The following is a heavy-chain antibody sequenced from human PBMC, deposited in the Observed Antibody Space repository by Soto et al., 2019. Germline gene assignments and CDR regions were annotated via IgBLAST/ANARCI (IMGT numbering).Heavy chain of an antibody. V-gene: IGHV3-23*01. D-gene: IGHD1-26*01. J-gene: IGHJ4*01. CDR1: GFMFSSYG. Sequence: HPGGSLRLSCAASGFMFSSYGMSWVRQSPGKGLEWVSSISGSGGSTYYADSVKGRFTISRDNSKSTLYLQMSSLRAEDTAVYSCAKGPSYSGPYFPFGYCGHGTLVTVSS. CDR2: ISGSGGST. CDR3: AKGPSYSGPYFPFGY.